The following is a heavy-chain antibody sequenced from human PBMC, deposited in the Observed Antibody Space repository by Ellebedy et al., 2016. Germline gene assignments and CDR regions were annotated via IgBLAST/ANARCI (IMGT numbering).Heavy chain of an antibody. CDR1: GRTFSSYA. V-gene: IGHV1-69*13. J-gene: IGHJ5*02. Sequence: SVKVSXXASGRTFSSYAISWVRHAPGQGLEWMGGIIPIFGTANYAQKFQGRVTITADESTSTAYMELSSLRSEDTAVYYCARGRDEQQLVMGWFNPWGQGTLVTVSS. CDR2: IIPIFGTA. D-gene: IGHD6-13*01. CDR3: ARGRDEQQLVMGWFNP.